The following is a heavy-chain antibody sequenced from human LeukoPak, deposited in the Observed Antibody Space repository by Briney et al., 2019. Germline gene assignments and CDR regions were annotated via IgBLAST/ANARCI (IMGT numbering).Heavy chain of an antibody. J-gene: IGHJ4*01. D-gene: IGHD6-19*01. Sequence: GGSLRLSCAASGFTFSNSAMSWVRQAPGKGLEWVSTLSGSGITTYYADSVKGRFTISRDNSKNTLYLQMNSLRAEDTAVYYCAKGIYSSGWSYSDYWGHGTLVTVSS. CDR1: GFTFSNSA. CDR3: AKGIYSSGWSYSDY. V-gene: IGHV3-23*01. CDR2: LSGSGITT.